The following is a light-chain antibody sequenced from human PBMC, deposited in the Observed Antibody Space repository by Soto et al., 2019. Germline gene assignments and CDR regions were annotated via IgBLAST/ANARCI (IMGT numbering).Light chain of an antibody. CDR1: QSLVHVDGNTY. CDR2: EVS. Sequence: DIVMTQTPLSSTVTLGQPASISCRSSQSLVHVDGNTYLSWLQQRPGQPPRLLTYEVSQRFSGVRDRFSGSGAGTDFTLKISRVEAEDVGIYYCVQATQYPHTFGQGTKLYI. CDR3: VQATQYPHT. J-gene: IGKJ2*01. V-gene: IGKV2-24*01.